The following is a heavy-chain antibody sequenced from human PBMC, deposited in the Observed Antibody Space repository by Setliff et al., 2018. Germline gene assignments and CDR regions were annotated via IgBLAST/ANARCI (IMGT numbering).Heavy chain of an antibody. J-gene: IGHJ4*02. D-gene: IGHD1-20*01. V-gene: IGHV3-72*01. Sequence: GGSLRLSCAVSGFTFSDHYMDWVRQAPGKGLEWVARTRNKVNNYSTMYAASVGGRFTISRDESKNSLYLQMKSLKSEDTAVYYCVRVAATGYKYDYWGQGTLVTVSS. CDR2: TRNKVNNYST. CDR3: VRVAATGYKYDY. CDR1: GFTFSDHY.